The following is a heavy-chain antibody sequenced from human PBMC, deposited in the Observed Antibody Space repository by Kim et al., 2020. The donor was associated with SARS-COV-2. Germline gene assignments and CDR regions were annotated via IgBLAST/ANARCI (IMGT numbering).Heavy chain of an antibody. CDR3: ARHTSSGWYEVLYYYYGMDV. V-gene: IGHV3-21*01. Sequence: GGSLRLSCAASGFTFSSYSMNWVRQAPGKGLEWVSSISSSSSYIYYADSVKGRFTISRDNAKNSLYLQMNSLRAEDTAVYYCARHTSSGWYEVLYYYYGMDVWGQGTTVTVSS. J-gene: IGHJ6*02. CDR2: ISSSSSYI. CDR1: GFTFSSYS. D-gene: IGHD6-19*01.